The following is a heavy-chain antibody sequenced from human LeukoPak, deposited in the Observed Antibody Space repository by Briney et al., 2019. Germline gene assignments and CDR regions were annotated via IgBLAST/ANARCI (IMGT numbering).Heavy chain of an antibody. V-gene: IGHV4-4*07. CDR2: MYGSGST. CDR1: GASVNDYY. CDR3: ARGMRLFDY. J-gene: IGHJ4*02. Sequence: PSETLSLTCTVSGASVNDYYWNWIRQPAGGGPEWIGRMYGSGSTNYNPSLKSRVTMSVDTSKSQFSLKLNSVTAADTAVYYCARGMRLFDYWGQGTLVTVSS.